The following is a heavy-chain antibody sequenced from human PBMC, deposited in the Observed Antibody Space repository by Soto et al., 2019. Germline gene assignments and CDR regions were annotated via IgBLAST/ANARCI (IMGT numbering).Heavy chain of an antibody. CDR3: ARALGYCSGGRCYTLFDY. CDR2: TYYRSKWYN. Sequence: PSQTLSLTCAISGDSFSTNSVTLNWIRQSPSRGLEWLGRTYYRSKWYNDYAVSVKSRITITPDTSKNQFSLHLNSVTPEDTAVYYCARALGYCSGGRCYTLFDYWGQGTLVTVSS. CDR1: GDSFSTNSVT. J-gene: IGHJ4*02. V-gene: IGHV6-1*01. D-gene: IGHD2-15*01.